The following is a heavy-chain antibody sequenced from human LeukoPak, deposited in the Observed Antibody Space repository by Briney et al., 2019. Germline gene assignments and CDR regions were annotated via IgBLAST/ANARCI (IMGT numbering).Heavy chain of an antibody. CDR1: GYSISSGYY. V-gene: IGHV4-38-2*01. CDR2: ISHSGST. CDR3: ARPPLIVVVIADLDAFDI. Sequence: PSETLSLTCAVSGYSISSGYYWGWIRQPPGKGLEWIGSISHSGSTYYNPSLKSRVTISVDTSKNQFSLKLSSVTAADTAVYYCARPPLIVVVIADLDAFDIWGQGTMVTVSS. D-gene: IGHD2-21*01. J-gene: IGHJ3*02.